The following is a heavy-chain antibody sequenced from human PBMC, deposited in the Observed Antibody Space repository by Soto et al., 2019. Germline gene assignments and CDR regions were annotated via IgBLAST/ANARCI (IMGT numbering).Heavy chain of an antibody. J-gene: IGHJ6*04. V-gene: IGHV6-1*01. CDR1: GDSVSSNSAA. CDR3: ARQGYQLLSCDLTYYYYYGMDV. Sequence: PSQTLSLTCAISGDSVSSNSAAWNWIRQSPSRGLEWLGRTYYRSKWYNDYAVSVKSRITINPDTSKNQFSLQLNSVTPEDTAVYYCARQGYQLLSCDLTYYYYYGMDVRGEGTTVTVSS. CDR2: TYYRSKWYN. D-gene: IGHD2-2*01.